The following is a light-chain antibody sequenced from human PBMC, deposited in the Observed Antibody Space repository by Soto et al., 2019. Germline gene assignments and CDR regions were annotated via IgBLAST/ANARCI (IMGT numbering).Light chain of an antibody. V-gene: IGLV2-8*01. Sequence: QSALTQPPSASGSPGQSVTISCTGTSSDVGGYTYVSWYQQHPGKAPKLMIYEVSKRPSGVPARFSGSKSGNTASLTVSGLQAEDEADYYCSSYAGSNIPFGGGTKVTVL. CDR2: EVS. CDR1: SSDVGGYTY. CDR3: SSYAGSNIP. J-gene: IGLJ2*01.